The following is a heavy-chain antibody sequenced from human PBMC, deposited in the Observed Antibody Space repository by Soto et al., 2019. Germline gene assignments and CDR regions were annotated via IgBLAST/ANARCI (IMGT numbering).Heavy chain of an antibody. CDR2: IWYDGSNK. CDR3: AGEGQSLAPYALDV. Sequence: QVQVVESGGGVVQPGRSLRLSCTVSGFTFSGHAMHWVRQAPVKGLEWVAQIWYDGSNKYYADSVKGRLTISRDNSKNILYVQMYSLRVDDTAVYYCAGEGQSLAPYALDVWGQGTSVTVSS. CDR1: GFTFSGHA. D-gene: IGHD6-19*01. V-gene: IGHV3-33*01. J-gene: IGHJ6*02.